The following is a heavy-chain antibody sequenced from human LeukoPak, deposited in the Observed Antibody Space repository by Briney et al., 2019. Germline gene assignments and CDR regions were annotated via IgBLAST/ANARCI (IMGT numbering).Heavy chain of an antibody. CDR3: ARASYNYVWGSYSDYYMDV. D-gene: IGHD3-16*01. Sequence: SETLSLTCSVSGGSITNSYWTSSYWSWIRQPPGKGLEWIGYIYYSGSTNYNPSLKSRVTISVDTSKNQFSLKLSSVTAADTAVYYCARASYNYVWGSYSDYYMDVWGKGTTVTISS. CDR1: GGSITNSYWTSSY. J-gene: IGHJ6*03. V-gene: IGHV4-61*01. CDR2: IYYSGST.